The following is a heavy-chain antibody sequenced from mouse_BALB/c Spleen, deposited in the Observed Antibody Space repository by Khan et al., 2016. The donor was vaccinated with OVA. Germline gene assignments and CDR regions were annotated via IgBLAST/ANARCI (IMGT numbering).Heavy chain of an antibody. V-gene: IGHV9-3-1*01. Sequence: QIQLVQSGPELKKPGETVKISCTASGYSFRNFGMNWVKEAPGKGLEWLGWINTYTGEPTYAADFTGLFAFSLTTSASTAYLQISNLTNENTATNFCARHPYFAYTLAYWGQGTSLTVSS. CDR1: GYSFRNFG. CDR2: INTYTGEP. J-gene: IGHJ4*01. CDR3: ARHPYFAYTLAY. D-gene: IGHD2-10*01.